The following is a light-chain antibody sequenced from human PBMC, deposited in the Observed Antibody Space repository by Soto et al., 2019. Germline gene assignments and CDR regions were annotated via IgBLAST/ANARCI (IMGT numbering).Light chain of an antibody. V-gene: IGKV2-28*01. J-gene: IGKJ4*01. Sequence: DVVMTQSPLSLPVTPGEPASISCRSSQSLLHSDGYNYLDWFLQRPGQSPQVLIYLGSNRAPGVPDRFSGSGSGTDFTLKISGVEAEDVGVYYCMQALQAPLTFGGGTQVEIK. CDR3: MQALQAPLT. CDR1: QSLLHSDGYNY. CDR2: LGS.